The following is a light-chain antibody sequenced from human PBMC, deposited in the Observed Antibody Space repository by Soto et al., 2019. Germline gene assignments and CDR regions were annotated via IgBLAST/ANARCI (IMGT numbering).Light chain of an antibody. V-gene: IGKV3-15*01. J-gene: IGKJ1*01. CDR3: QEYDNWPRT. Sequence: EILMTQPPATLSVYPGERAILSRRASQSVSSNLDWYQHKPGQAPRLLIYGASTRATGIPARFSGSGSGTEFTLTISSLQSEDFAVYYCQEYDNWPRTFGQGTKV. CDR1: QSVSSN. CDR2: GAS.